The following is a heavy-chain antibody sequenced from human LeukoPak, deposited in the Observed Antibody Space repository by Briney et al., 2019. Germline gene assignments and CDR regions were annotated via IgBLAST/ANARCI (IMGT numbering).Heavy chain of an antibody. CDR1: GSSISSYY. CDR2: IYTSGST. J-gene: IGHJ5*02. V-gene: IGHV4-4*07. D-gene: IGHD6-19*01. Sequence: SETLSLTCTVSGSSISSYYWSWIRQPAGKGLEWLGRIYTSGSTNYNPSLKSRVTMSVDTSKNQFSLKLSSVTAADTAVYYCARSYIAVAVCWFDPWGQGTLVTVSS. CDR3: ARSYIAVAVCWFDP.